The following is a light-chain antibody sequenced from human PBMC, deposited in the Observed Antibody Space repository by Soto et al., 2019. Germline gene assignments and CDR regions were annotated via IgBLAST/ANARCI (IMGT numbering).Light chain of an antibody. CDR3: QQYNSYLT. J-gene: IGKJ1*01. V-gene: IGKV1-5*03. Sequence: DIQMTQSPSTLSASVGDRVTITCRASQSISSWLAWYQQKPGKAPKLLIYKAPSLESGVPSRFSGSGSGTEFTLTISSLQPDDFATYYCQQYNSYLTFGQGTKVDIK. CDR1: QSISSW. CDR2: KAP.